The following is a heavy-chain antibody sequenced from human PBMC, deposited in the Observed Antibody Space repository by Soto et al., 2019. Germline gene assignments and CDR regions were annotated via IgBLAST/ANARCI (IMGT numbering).Heavy chain of an antibody. CDR3: AKDESGAADI. V-gene: IGHV4-4*07. J-gene: IGHJ3*02. CDR1: GGSLTAYS. CDR2: IDTSGKT. Sequence: LSLTYTVSGGSLTAYSWNWIRQPVGKGLEWIGRIDTSGKTNYIPSLKSRLTMSIDRFKNQFSLNLKFVTAADTAVYFCAKDESGAADIWGQGTMVTVSS.